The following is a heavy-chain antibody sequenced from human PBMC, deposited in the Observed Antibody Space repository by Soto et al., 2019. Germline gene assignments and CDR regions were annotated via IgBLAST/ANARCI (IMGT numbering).Heavy chain of an antibody. CDR2: ISTYNGKT. CDR1: GYTFTSHG. J-gene: IGHJ3*01. Sequence: QVHLVQSGGEVKNPGASVKVSCKPSGYTFTSHGLSWVRQVPGQGLEWMGWISTYNGKTDYAQKFQGRVTMTADTRTTTGYMELRSLRSDDTAVYYFARLLTEGATFREDAFDLWGQGTKVTVSS. V-gene: IGHV1-18*01. CDR3: ARLLTEGATFREDAFDL. D-gene: IGHD1-26*01.